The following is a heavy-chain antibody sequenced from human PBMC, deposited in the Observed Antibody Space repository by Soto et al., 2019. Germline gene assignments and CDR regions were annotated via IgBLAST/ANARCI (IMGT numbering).Heavy chain of an antibody. Sequence: LLQSGAEVKKPGSSVKVSCKASGGTPSNSAISWVRQAPGQGLEWMGAIIPVFGLVKYAQNFQGRVTITADESTNTAYVELSSVRPEDTAVYYCAGGRIVVVGSRAYYGMDVWGQGTTVTVSS. V-gene: IGHV1-69*01. CDR2: IIPVFGLV. D-gene: IGHD3-22*01. CDR1: GGTPSNSA. J-gene: IGHJ6*02. CDR3: AGGRIVVVGSRAYYGMDV.